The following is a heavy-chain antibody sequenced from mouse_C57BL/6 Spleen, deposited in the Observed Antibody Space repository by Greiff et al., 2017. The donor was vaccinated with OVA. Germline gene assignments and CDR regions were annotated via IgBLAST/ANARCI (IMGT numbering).Heavy chain of an antibody. V-gene: IGHV1-64*01. J-gene: IGHJ4*01. D-gene: IGHD2-2*01. CDR2: IHPNSGST. Sequence: QVHVKQPGAELVKPGASVKLSCKASGYTFTSYWMHWVKQRPGQGLEWIGMIHPNSGSTNYNEKFKSKATLTVDKSSSTAYMQLSSLTSEDSAVYYCARSGYGYDAYAMDYWGQGTSVTVSS. CDR3: ARSGYGYDAYAMDY. CDR1: GYTFTSYW.